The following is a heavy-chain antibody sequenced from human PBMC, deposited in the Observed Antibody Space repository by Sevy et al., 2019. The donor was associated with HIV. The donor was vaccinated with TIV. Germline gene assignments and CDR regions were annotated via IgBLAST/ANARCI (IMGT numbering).Heavy chain of an antibody. J-gene: IGHJ4*02. V-gene: IGHV4-4*02. D-gene: IGHD6-25*01. Sequence: SENLSLTCTVSGDSIISSRWWSWFRQSPGKGLEWIGDMYHRGTTNYSPSLKNRVIMSVDKSKNQFSLKLTSVTAADTAVYYCAAAAGTDILGYYFDSWGQGIPVTVSS. CDR1: GDSIISSRW. CDR2: MYHRGTT. CDR3: AAAAGTDILGYYFDS.